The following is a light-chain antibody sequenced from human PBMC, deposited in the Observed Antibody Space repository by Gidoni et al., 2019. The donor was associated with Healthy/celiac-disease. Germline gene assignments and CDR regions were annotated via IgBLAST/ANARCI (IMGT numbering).Light chain of an antibody. J-gene: IGKJ1*01. CDR2: AAS. CDR1: HVIRSY. CDR3: QQYYSFPQT. V-gene: IGKV1D-8*01. Sequence: VIWMTQSPSLLSASTGDRVTISCRMSHVIRSYLAWYQHKPGKATELLIYAASTFQSGVPSSFSGSGSGTYFTLTISCLQSEDFVTYYCQQYYSFPQTFGQGTKVEIK.